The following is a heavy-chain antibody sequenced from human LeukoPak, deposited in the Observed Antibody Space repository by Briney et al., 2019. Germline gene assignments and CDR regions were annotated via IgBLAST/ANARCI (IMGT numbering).Heavy chain of an antibody. D-gene: IGHD3-10*01. CDR3: ARHGRRSYYGSGSYYWFDP. CDR1: GGSISSSGYY. V-gene: IGHV4-39*01. CDR2: INHSGST. Sequence: SETLSLTCAVSGGSISSSGYYWSWIRQPPGKGLEWIGEINHSGSTNYNPSLKSRVTISVDTSKNQFSLKLSSVTAADTAVYYCARHGRRSYYGSGSYYWFDPWGQGTLVTVSS. J-gene: IGHJ5*02.